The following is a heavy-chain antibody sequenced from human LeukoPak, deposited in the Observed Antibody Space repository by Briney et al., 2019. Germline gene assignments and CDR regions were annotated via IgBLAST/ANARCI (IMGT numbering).Heavy chain of an antibody. J-gene: IGHJ4*02. D-gene: IGHD7-27*01. CDR3: ARDARVTGDFDY. Sequence: ASVKVSCKASGYTFTGYYMHCVRQAPGQGLEWMGWINPNSGGTNYAQKFQGSVTMTRDTSISTAYMALSRLRSDDTAVYSYARDARVTGDFDYWGQGTLVTVSS. CDR2: INPNSGGT. V-gene: IGHV1-2*02. CDR1: GYTFTGYY.